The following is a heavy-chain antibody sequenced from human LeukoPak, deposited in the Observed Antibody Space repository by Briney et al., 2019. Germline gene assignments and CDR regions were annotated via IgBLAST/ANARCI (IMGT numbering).Heavy chain of an antibody. CDR3: ARRGYTYGYFDY. J-gene: IGHJ4*02. CDR2: IYSGGIT. D-gene: IGHD5-18*01. CDR1: GFTVSSNY. V-gene: IGHV3-53*01. Sequence: GGSLRLSCAASGFTVSSNYMSWVRQAPGKGLEWVSIIYSGGITYYADSVKGRFTISKDNSKNTLYLQMTSLRAEDTAVYYCARRGYTYGYFDYWGQGALVTVSS.